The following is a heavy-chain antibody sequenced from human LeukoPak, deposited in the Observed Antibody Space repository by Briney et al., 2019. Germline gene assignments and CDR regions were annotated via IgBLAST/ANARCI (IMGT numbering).Heavy chain of an antibody. V-gene: IGHV3-33*01. CDR1: GFPFSSYG. J-gene: IGHJ4*02. CDR3: ARDPSAAFDS. CDR2: LVYDERI. D-gene: IGHD6-19*01. Sequence: PGGSLRLSCAASGFPFSSYGMHWVRQAPGKGLEWVARLVYDERIDYANSVKGRFSISRDNSKNTLFLDMSDLRVEDTAVYYCARDPSAAFDSWGQGVLVTVSS.